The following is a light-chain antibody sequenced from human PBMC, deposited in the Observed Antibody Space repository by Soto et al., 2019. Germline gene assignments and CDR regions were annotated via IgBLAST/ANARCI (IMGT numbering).Light chain of an antibody. J-gene: IGKJ2*01. CDR1: QSVSGN. V-gene: IGKV3-15*01. CDR3: QQYNNWPPYT. CDR2: AAS. Sequence: ETVMTQSPATLSVSPGERAILSCRASQSVSGNLAWYQQKPGQAPRLLIYAASSRAAGIPPRFSGSGSGTEFTLTISSLPSEDFAVYYCQQYNNWPPYTFGQGTKLEIK.